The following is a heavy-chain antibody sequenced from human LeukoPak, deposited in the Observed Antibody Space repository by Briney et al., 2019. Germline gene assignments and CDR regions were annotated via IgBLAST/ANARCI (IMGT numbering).Heavy chain of an antibody. J-gene: IGHJ4*02. CDR3: ARGGLDYDSSGYPTALFDY. CDR2: ISSSSSYI. Sequence: PGGSLRLSCAASGFTFSSYSMNRVRQAPGKGLEWVSSISSSSSYIYYADSVKGRFTISRDNAKNSLYLQMNSLRAEDTAVYHCARGGLDYDSSGYPTALFDYWGQGTLVTVSS. V-gene: IGHV3-21*01. D-gene: IGHD3-22*01. CDR1: GFTFSSYS.